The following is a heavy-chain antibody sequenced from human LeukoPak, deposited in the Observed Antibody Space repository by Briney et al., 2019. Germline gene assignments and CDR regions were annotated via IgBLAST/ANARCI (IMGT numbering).Heavy chain of an antibody. J-gene: IGHJ4*02. D-gene: IGHD3-22*01. CDR3: ARGTYYYDSSGYYYSGSYFDY. CDR2: ISAYNGNT. V-gene: IGHV1-18*01. Sequence: ASVTVSCKASGYTFTSYGISWVRQAPGQGLEWMGWISAYNGNTNYAQKLQGRVTMTTDTSTSTAYMELRSLRSDDTAVYYCARGTYYYDSSGYYYSGSYFDYWGQGTLVTVSS. CDR1: GYTFTSYG.